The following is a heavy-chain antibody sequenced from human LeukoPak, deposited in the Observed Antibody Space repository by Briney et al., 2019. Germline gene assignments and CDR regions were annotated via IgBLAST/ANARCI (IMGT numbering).Heavy chain of an antibody. J-gene: IGHJ5*02. D-gene: IGHD3-10*01. Sequence: SETLSLTCTVSGGSISSSSYYWGWIRQPPGKGLEWIGEINHSGSTNYNPSLKSRVTISVDTSKNQFSLKLSSVTAADTAVYYCARRTGSGSYYPTTRNNWFDPWGQGTLVTVSS. V-gene: IGHV4-39*07. CDR3: ARRTGSGSYYPTTRNNWFDP. CDR2: INHSGST. CDR1: GGSISSSSYY.